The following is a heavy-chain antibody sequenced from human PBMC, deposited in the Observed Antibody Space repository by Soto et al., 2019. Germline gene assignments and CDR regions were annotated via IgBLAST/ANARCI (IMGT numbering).Heavy chain of an antibody. CDR2: INPNSGGT. V-gene: IGHV1-2*02. D-gene: IGHD2-2*01. CDR3: ARDSRVLVPAARLGDY. CDR1: GYTFTGYY. J-gene: IGHJ4*02. Sequence: GASVKVSCKASGYTFTGYYMHWVRQAPGQGLEWMGWINPNSGGTNYAQKFQGRVTMTRDTSISTAYMELSRLRSDDTAVYYCARDSRVLVPAARLGDYWGQGTLVTVSS.